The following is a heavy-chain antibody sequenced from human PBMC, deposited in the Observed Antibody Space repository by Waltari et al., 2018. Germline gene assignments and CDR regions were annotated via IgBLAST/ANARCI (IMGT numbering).Heavy chain of an antibody. V-gene: IGHV4-39*01. CDR2: IYYGGST. CDR3: ARSGEYQLPGNYYYYYMDV. D-gene: IGHD2-2*01. J-gene: IGHJ6*03. CDR1: GGSISSSSYY. Sequence: QLQLQESGPGLVKPSDTPSLTCTVPGGSISSSSYYLVWTRHPPGPRLVWIGSIYYGGSTYYNPSLKSRVTISVDTSKNQFSLKLSSVTAADTAVYYCARSGEYQLPGNYYYYYMDVWGKGTTVTVSS.